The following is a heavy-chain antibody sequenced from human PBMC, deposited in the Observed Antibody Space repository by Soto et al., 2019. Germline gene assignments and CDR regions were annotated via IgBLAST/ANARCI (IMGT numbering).Heavy chain of an antibody. CDR2: VSAYNGNT. D-gene: IGHD3-10*01. J-gene: IGHJ6*02. V-gene: IGHV1-18*04. CDR3: ARDLPSGSYYSYYYGMDV. CDR1: GYTFTSYC. Sequence: GASVKVSCKASGYTFTSYCISWVRQAPGQGLEWMGWVSAYNGNTNYAQKLQGRVTMTTDTSTSTAYMELRSLRSDDTAVYYCARDLPSGSYYSYYYGMDVWGQGTTVTVSS.